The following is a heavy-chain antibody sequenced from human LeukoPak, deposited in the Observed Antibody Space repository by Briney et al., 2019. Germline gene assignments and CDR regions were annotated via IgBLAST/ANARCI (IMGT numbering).Heavy chain of an antibody. Sequence: PGGSLRLSCAASGFTFSSYWMSWVRQAPGKGLEWVANIKQDGSEKYYVDSVKGRFTISRDNAKNSLYLQMNSLRAEDTAVYYCASTRYYYDSSGSYFDYWGQGTLVTVSS. CDR1: GFTFSSYW. D-gene: IGHD3-22*01. V-gene: IGHV3-7*01. J-gene: IGHJ4*02. CDR2: IKQDGSEK. CDR3: ASTRYYYDSSGSYFDY.